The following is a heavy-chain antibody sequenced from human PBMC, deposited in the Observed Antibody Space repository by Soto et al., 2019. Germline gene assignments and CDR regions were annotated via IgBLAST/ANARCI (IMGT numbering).Heavy chain of an antibody. J-gene: IGHJ3*01. Sequence: QDQLVQSGAEVKKPGASVKVSCKASVFTSSGISWVRQAPGQRLEWMGWISTHNGNTIYSQKFQGRVIMTMDTSTTTVYMELRSLRPDDTAVYLCAREGILGLFDAYDLWGQGTMVTVSS. CDR1: VFTSSG. D-gene: IGHD3-3*01. CDR3: AREGILGLFDAYDL. CDR2: ISTHNGNT. V-gene: IGHV1-18*04.